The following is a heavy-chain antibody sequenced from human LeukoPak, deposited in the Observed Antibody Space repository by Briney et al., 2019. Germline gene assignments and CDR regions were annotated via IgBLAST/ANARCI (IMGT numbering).Heavy chain of an antibody. Sequence: GRSLRLSCAASGFTFSNFGMHWVRQAPGKGLEWVAVIRFDGSNNYYADSVKGRFTISRDNSKNMLYLQMNSLRAEDTAVYYCARDLIRRGNGDAFDIWGQGTMVTVSS. J-gene: IGHJ3*02. CDR2: IRFDGSNN. CDR1: GFTFSNFG. V-gene: IGHV3-33*01. D-gene: IGHD1-1*01. CDR3: ARDLIRRGNGDAFDI.